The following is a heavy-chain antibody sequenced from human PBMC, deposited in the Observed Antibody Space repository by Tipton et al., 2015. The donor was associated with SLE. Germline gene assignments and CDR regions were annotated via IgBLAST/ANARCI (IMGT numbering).Heavy chain of an antibody. CDR2: IYYSGST. V-gene: IGHV4-59*01. CDR3: ARDPGSGNSDLGY. J-gene: IGHJ4*02. CDR1: GGSISSYY. Sequence: TLSLTCTVSGGSISSYYWSWIRQPPGKGLEWIGYIYYSGSTNYNPSLKGRVTISVDTSKNQFSLKLSSVTAADTAVYYCARDPGSGNSDLGYWGQGTLVTVSS. D-gene: IGHD4-23*01.